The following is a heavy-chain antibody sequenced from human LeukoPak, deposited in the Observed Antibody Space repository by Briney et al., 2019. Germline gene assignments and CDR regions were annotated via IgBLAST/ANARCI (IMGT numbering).Heavy chain of an antibody. CDR1: GFTFSNHE. J-gene: IGHJ4*02. CDR2: ISSSGSII. CDR3: ARGGVTAAGTGFDY. Sequence: GGSLRLSCAASGFTFSNHEMNWVRQAPGKGLEWVSYISSSGSIIFYADSVKGRFTISRDNAKNSLYLQMISLRAEDTALYYCARGGVTAAGTGFDYWGRGTLVTVSS. V-gene: IGHV3-48*03. D-gene: IGHD6-13*01.